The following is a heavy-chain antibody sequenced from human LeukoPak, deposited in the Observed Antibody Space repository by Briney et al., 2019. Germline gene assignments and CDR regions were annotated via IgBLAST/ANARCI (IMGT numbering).Heavy chain of an antibody. V-gene: IGHV3-43*01. J-gene: IGHJ6*04. CDR3: AKDIGLTMGGPFYDFWSGYGPGV. CDR1: GFIFEDYT. D-gene: IGHD3-3*01. CDR2: ISSDGSST. Sequence: GGSLRLSCAASGFIFEDYTMHWVRQPPGKGLEWVSLISSDGSSTYYADSVKGRFTIFRDNYKDSLYLQMNSLREEDTALYYCAKDIGLTMGGPFYDFWSGYGPGVWGKGTTVTVSS.